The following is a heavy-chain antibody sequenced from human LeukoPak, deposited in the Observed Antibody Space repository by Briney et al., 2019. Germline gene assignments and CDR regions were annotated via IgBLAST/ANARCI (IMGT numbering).Heavy chain of an antibody. CDR3: AKGAWIAAAGYWYFDL. D-gene: IGHD6-13*01. Sequence: PGGSLRLSCAASGFTFSSFAMNWVRQAPGKGLEWVSAISASGASTYYADSVKGRFTISRDNSKNTLYLQTNSLRAEDTAVYYCAKGAWIAAAGYWYFDLWGRGTLVTVSS. J-gene: IGHJ2*01. CDR1: GFTFSSFA. CDR2: ISASGAST. V-gene: IGHV3-23*01.